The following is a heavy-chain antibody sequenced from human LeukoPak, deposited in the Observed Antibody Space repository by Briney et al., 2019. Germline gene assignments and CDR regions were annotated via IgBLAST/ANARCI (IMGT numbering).Heavy chain of an antibody. D-gene: IGHD3-22*01. J-gene: IGHJ4*02. V-gene: IGHV3-23*01. CDR2: ISGSGTST. CDR3: EGTYYYDSSDDY. CDR1: GFTFRSYV. Sequence: GGSLRLSCAASGFTFRSYVMSWVRQAPGKGLEWVLAISGSGTSTYNADSVKGRFTISRDNSKNTLYLQMNSLRAEDTAVYYCEGTYYYDSSDDYWGQGTLVTVSS.